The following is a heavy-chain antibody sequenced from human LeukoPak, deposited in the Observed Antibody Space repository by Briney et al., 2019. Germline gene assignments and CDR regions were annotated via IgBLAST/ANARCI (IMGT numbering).Heavy chain of an antibody. Sequence: GRPLRLSCAASGFTFSSYAMHWVRQAPGKGLEWVAVISYDGSNKYYADSVKGRFTISRDNSKNTLYLQMNSLRAEDTAVYYCARGAPRDGYNLADYWGQGTLVTVSS. V-gene: IGHV3-30*04. CDR3: ARGAPRDGYNLADY. J-gene: IGHJ4*02. CDR1: GFTFSSYA. D-gene: IGHD5-24*01. CDR2: ISYDGSNK.